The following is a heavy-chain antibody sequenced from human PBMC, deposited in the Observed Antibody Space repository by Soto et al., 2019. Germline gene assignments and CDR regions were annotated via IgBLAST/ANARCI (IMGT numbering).Heavy chain of an antibody. CDR2: LYSGGGI. CDR1: GFTVSDNY. CDR3: ARDLVDTAMVTGYLGY. Sequence: LRLSCAASGFTVSDNYITWVRQAPGRGLEWVSLLYSGGGIYYADSVKGRFTISRDTSKKTLYLQMNSLRTADTAVYYCARDLVDTAMVTGYLGYWGQGTLVTVSS. J-gene: IGHJ4*02. V-gene: IGHV3-53*01. D-gene: IGHD5-18*01.